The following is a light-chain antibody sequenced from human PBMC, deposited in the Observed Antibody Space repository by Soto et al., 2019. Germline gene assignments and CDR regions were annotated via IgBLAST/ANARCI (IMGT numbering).Light chain of an antibody. CDR2: DVS. CDR1: SSDVGGYNY. Sequence: QSVLTQPASVSGSPGQSITISCTGTSSDVGGYNYVSWYQQHPGKAPKLMIYDVSNRPSGVSNRFSGSKSGNTASLSISGLQAKDEADYYCSSYTSSSTRVFGTGTKVT. J-gene: IGLJ1*01. V-gene: IGLV2-14*01. CDR3: SSYTSSSTRV.